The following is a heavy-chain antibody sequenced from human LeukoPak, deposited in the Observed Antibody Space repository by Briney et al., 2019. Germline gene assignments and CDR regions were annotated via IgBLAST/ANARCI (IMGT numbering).Heavy chain of an antibody. V-gene: IGHV4-38-2*02. D-gene: IGHD3-22*01. CDR3: ARGPDSSGYYWGDFDY. CDR1: GYSISSGYY. CDR2: INHSGST. Sequence: SETLSLTCTVSGYSISSGYYWGWIRQPPGKGLEWIGEINHSGSTNYNPSLKSRVTISVDTSKNQFSLKLSSVTAADTAVYYCARGPDSSGYYWGDFDYWGQGTLVTVSS. J-gene: IGHJ4*02.